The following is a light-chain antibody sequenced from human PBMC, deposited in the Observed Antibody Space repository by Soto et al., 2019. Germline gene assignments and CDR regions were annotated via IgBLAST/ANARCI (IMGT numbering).Light chain of an antibody. V-gene: IGLV2-14*01. Sequence: QSALTQPASVSGSPGQSITISCTGTSSDVGGYNYVSWYQQHPGKAPKLMIYEVSNRPSGIPDRFSGSKSGNTASLTISGLQAEDEAEYYCSLYTTASTYVFGTGTKVTVL. CDR2: EVS. J-gene: IGLJ1*01. CDR3: SLYTTASTYV. CDR1: SSDVGGYNY.